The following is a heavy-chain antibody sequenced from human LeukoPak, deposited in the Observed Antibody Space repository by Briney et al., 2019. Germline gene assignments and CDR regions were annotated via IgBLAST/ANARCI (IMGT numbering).Heavy chain of an antibody. D-gene: IGHD2-8*01. CDR2: IIPIFGTA. Sequence: SVKVSCKXSGGTFSSYAISWVRQAPRQGLEWMGRIIPIFGTANYAQKFQGRVTITTDESTSTAYMELSSLRSEDTAVYYCARATPYCTNGVCYNDYYYYYMDVWGKGTTVTVSS. CDR1: GGTFSSYA. CDR3: ARATPYCTNGVCYNDYYYYYMDV. V-gene: IGHV1-69*05. J-gene: IGHJ6*03.